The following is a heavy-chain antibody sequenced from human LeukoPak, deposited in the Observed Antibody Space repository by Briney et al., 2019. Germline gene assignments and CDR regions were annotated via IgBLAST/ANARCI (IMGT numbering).Heavy chain of an antibody. CDR1: GFTFSSYA. Sequence: GGSLRLSCAASGFTFSSYAMSWVRQAPGKGLEWASAISGTGGSTYYADSVKGRFTISRDNSKNTLYLQMNSLRAEDTAVYYCAKGDTTWELPHDYWGQGTLVTVSS. V-gene: IGHV3-23*01. CDR2: ISGTGGST. CDR3: AKGDTTWELPHDY. J-gene: IGHJ4*02. D-gene: IGHD1-26*01.